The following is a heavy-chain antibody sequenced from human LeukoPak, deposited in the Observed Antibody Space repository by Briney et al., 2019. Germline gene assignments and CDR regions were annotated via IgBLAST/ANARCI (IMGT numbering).Heavy chain of an antibody. Sequence: ASVKVSCKASGYTFTSYDINWVRQATGQGLEWMGWMNPNSGNTGYAQKFQGRVTMTRNTSISTAYMELSSLRSEDTAVYYCATDGSGSYHYNFDYWGQGTLVTVSS. CDR2: MNPNSGNT. CDR3: ATDGSGSYHYNFDY. D-gene: IGHD3-10*01. V-gene: IGHV1-8*01. J-gene: IGHJ4*02. CDR1: GYTFTSYD.